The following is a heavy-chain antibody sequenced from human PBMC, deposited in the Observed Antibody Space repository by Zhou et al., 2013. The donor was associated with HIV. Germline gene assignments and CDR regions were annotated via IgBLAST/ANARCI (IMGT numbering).Heavy chain of an antibody. CDR2: ISAYNGNT. CDR3: ARDLDCSGGSCYPSYYYYGMDV. V-gene: IGHV1-18*01. D-gene: IGHD2-15*01. CDR1: GYTFTSYG. Sequence: QVQVVQSGAEVKKPGASVKVSCKASGYTFTSYGISWVRQAPGQGLEWMGWISAYNGNTNYAQKIQGRVTMTTDTSTSTAYMELRSLRSDDTAVYYCARDLDCSGGSCYPSYYYYGMDVWAEGTTVTVSS. J-gene: IGHJ6*02.